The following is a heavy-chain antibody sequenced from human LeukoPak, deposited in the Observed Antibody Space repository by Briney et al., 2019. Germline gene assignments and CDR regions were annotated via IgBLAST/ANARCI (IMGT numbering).Heavy chain of an antibody. CDR1: GYTFTSYD. CDR3: ARGLDCGGDCYSRYYYYYYMDV. J-gene: IGHJ6*03. Sequence: GASVKVSCKASGYTFTSYDINWVRQATGQGLEWMGWMNPNSGDTGYAQKFQGRVTMTRNTSISTAYMELSSLRSEDTAVYYCARGLDCGGDCYSRYYYYYYMDVWGKGTTVTISS. V-gene: IGHV1-8*01. CDR2: MNPNSGDT. D-gene: IGHD2-21*02.